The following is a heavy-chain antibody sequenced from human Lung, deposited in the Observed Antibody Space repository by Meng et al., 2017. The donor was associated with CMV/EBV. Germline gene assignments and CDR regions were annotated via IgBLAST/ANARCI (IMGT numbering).Heavy chain of an antibody. CDR1: GYSFPTYA. D-gene: IGHD2-2*01. CDR3: ARTGCSSSSCYDY. V-gene: IGHV1-3*01. CDR2: INAGNGNT. J-gene: IGHJ4*02. Sequence: VPVLQSGAGWKKPGASVKVSRKASGYSFPTYAMHWVRQAPGQRLEWMGWINAGNGNTKYSEKFQSRVTITRDTAASTAYMELSSLRSEDTAVYYCARTGCSSSSCYDYWGQGTLVTVSS.